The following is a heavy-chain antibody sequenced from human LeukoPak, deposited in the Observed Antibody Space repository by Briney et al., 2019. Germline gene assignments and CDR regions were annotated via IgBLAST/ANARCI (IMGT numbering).Heavy chain of an antibody. D-gene: IGHD2-2*02. CDR2: IYTSGST. CDR1: GGSISSGGYY. J-gene: IGHJ4*02. V-gene: IGHV4-61*02. CDR3: ARDGRYCSSTSCYIGFDY. Sequence: SETLSLTCTVSGGSISSGGYYWSWIRQPAGKGLEWIGRIYTSGSTNYNPSLKSRVTMSVDTSKNQFSLKLSSVTAADTAVYYCARDGRYCSSTSCYIGFDYWGQGTLVTVSS.